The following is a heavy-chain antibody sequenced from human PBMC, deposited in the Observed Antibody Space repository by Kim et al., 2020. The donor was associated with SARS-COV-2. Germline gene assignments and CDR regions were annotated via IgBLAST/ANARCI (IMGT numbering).Heavy chain of an antibody. V-gene: IGHV3-53*01. CDR3: SRVLGYCSGGSCFEYFQH. CDR2: MYSGGST. J-gene: IGHJ1*01. CDR1: GFTVSSNY. D-gene: IGHD2-15*01. Sequence: GGSLRLSCAASGFTVSSNYMSWVRQAPGKGLEWVSVMYSGGSTYSADSVKGRFTISRDNSKNTLYLQMNSLRAEDTAVYYCSRVLGYCSGGSCFEYFQHWGQGTLVTVSS.